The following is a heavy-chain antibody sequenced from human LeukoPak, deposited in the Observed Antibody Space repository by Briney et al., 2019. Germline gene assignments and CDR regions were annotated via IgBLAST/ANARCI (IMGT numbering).Heavy chain of an antibody. CDR2: IKQDGSEN. V-gene: IGHV3-7*01. CDR3: ARDQGYCTSASRRGDAFDV. J-gene: IGHJ3*01. D-gene: IGHD2-2*01. Sequence: GGSLRLSCAASGFTISSYWMSWVRQAPGKGLEWVAKIKQDGSENYNVDSVKGRFTISRDNAKNSLSLQMNSLRAEDTAVYYCARDQGYCTSASRRGDAFDVWGQGSMVSVSS. CDR1: GFTISSYW.